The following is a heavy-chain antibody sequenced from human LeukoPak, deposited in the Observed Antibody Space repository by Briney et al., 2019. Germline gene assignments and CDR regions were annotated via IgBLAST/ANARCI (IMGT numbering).Heavy chain of an antibody. D-gene: IGHD5-24*01. V-gene: IGHV3-21*01. Sequence: GRSLRLSCAASGFTFSSYSMNWVRQAPGTGLEWVASITSSSSHVYYADSVKGRFTISRDNAKDSLYLQMNTLRAEDTAVYYCARADMTTITYPEYWGQGTPVTVS. CDR2: ITSSSSHV. J-gene: IGHJ4*02. CDR1: GFTFSSYS. CDR3: ARADMTTITYPEY.